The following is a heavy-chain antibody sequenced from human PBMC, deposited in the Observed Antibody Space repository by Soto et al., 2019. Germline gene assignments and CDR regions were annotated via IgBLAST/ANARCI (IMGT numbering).Heavy chain of an antibody. CDR1: GGSISSYY. CDR2: IYYSGST. D-gene: IGHD3-9*01. V-gene: IGHV4-59*01. CDR3: ARGGYYDILTGLSYLAPTNDY. J-gene: IGHJ4*02. Sequence: PSETLSLTCTVSGGSISSYYWSWIRKPPGKGLEWIGYIYYSGSTNYNPSLKSRVTISVDTSKNQFSLKLSSVTAADTAVYYCARGGYYDILTGLSYLAPTNDYWGQGTLVTVS.